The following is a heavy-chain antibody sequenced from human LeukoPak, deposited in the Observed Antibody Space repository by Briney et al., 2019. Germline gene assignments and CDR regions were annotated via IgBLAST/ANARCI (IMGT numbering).Heavy chain of an antibody. CDR2: IYTSGST. Sequence: SETLSLTCTVSGGSISNYYWSWIRQPAGKGVEWIGRIYTSGSTNYNPSLKSRVTISVDTSKNQFSLKLSSVTAADTAVYYCARATPPEPYYYDSSTSEGFDYWGQGTLVTVSS. V-gene: IGHV4-4*07. CDR1: GGSISNYY. CDR3: ARATPPEPYYYDSSTSEGFDY. J-gene: IGHJ4*02. D-gene: IGHD3-22*01.